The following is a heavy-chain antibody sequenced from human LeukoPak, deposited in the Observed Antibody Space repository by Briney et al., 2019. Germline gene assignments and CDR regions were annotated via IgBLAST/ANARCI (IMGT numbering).Heavy chain of an antibody. CDR1: GYSISSGYY. CDR3: ARKEWVPYYFDY. J-gene: IGHJ4*02. CDR2: IYHSGST. D-gene: IGHD3-3*01. Sequence: SETLSLTCTVSGYSISSGYYWGWIRQPPGKGLEWIGSIYHSGSTYYNPSLKSRVTISADTSKNQFSLKLSSVTAADTAVYYCARKEWVPYYFDYWGQGTLVTVSS. V-gene: IGHV4-38-2*02.